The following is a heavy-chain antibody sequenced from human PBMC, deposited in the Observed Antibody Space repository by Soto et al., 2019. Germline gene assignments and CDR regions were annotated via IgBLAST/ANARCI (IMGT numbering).Heavy chain of an antibody. D-gene: IGHD3-16*01. J-gene: IGHJ6*02. V-gene: IGHV1-18*01. CDR2: SSPYSGNT. CDR3: AMVDNYVTPTPQDV. CDR1: GYIFVNYG. Sequence: QVQLVQSGDEVRKPGSSVKVSCKASGYIFVNYGSAWVRQAPGQGLEWMGWSSPYSGNTHYASKVQGRLTMTTDTSTSTAYMELGSLTSEDTAVYYCAMVDNYVTPTPQDVWGQGTTVTVSS.